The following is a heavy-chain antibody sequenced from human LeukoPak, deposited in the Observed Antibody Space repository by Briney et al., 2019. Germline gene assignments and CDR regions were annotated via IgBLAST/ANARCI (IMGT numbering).Heavy chain of an antibody. CDR1: GFTFSSYA. D-gene: IGHD4-11*01. CDR3: ARGPDYSDYYYSYYMDV. CDR2: ISGRDGST. J-gene: IGHJ6*03. V-gene: IGHV3-23*01. Sequence: GGSLRLSCAASGFTFSSYAMSWVRQAPGKGLEWISGISGRDGSTYYVDSVKGRFTISRDNAKNSLYLQMNSLRAEDTAVYFCARGPDYSDYYYSYYMDVWGKGTTVTVSS.